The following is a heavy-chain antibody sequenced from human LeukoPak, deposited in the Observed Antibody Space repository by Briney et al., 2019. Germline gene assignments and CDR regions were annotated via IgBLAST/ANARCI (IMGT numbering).Heavy chain of an antibody. CDR3: ARLVYCSSTSCYTNWFDP. D-gene: IGHD2-2*02. V-gene: IGHV4-4*07. CDR2: IYTSGST. CDR1: GGSIRSYY. J-gene: IGHJ5*02. Sequence: SETLSLTCTVSGGSIRSYYWSWIRQPAGKGLEWIGRIYTSGSTNYNPSLKSRVTMSVDTSKNQFSLKLSSVTAADTAVYYCARLVYCSSTSCYTNWFDPWGQGTLVTVSS.